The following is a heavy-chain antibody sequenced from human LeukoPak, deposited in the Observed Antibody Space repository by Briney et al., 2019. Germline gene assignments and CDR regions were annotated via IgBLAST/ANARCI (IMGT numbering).Heavy chain of an antibody. Sequence: SGTLSLTCAVSGGSISSSNWWSWVRQPPGKGLEWIGEIYHSGSTNYNPSLKSRVTISVDKSKNQFSLKLSSVTAADTAVYYCARDTAHVDTAMAHVRDWGQGTLVTVSS. V-gene: IGHV4-4*02. D-gene: IGHD5-18*01. J-gene: IGHJ4*02. CDR2: IYHSGST. CDR1: GGSISSSNW. CDR3: ARDTAHVDTAMAHVRD.